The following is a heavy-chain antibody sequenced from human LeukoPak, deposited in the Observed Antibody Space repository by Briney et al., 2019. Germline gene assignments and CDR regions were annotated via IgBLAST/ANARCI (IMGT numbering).Heavy chain of an antibody. CDR2: IYYSGST. Sequence: PSETLSLTCAVSGGSLSGYYWGWIRQPPGRGLEWIGSIYYSGSTYYNPSLKSRVTISVDTSKNQFSLKLSSVTAADTAVYYCARGYYDFWSGYSAGHGLPSLFDYWGQGTLVTVSS. CDR1: GGSLSGYY. CDR3: ARGYYDFWSGYSAGHGLPSLFDY. J-gene: IGHJ4*02. D-gene: IGHD3-3*01. V-gene: IGHV4-39*07.